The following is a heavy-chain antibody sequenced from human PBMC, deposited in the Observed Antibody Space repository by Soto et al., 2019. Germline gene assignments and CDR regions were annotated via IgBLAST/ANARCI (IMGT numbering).Heavy chain of an antibody. CDR1: GYTFTSYG. Sequence: GASVKVSCKASGYTFTSYGISWVRQAPGQGLEWMGWISAYNGNTNYAQKLQGRFTMTTDTSTSTAYMELRSLRSDDTAVYYCAKDYPFPGSRRRYFDYWGQGTLVTVSS. CDR3: AKDYPFPGSRRRYFDY. V-gene: IGHV1-18*01. J-gene: IGHJ4*02. CDR2: ISAYNGNT. D-gene: IGHD2-15*01.